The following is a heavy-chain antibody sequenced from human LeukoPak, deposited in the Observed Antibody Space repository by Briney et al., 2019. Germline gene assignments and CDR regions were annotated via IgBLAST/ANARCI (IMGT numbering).Heavy chain of an antibody. CDR1: GW. CDR3: ASVFDS. V-gene: IGHV3-74*01. CDR2: INHDGSST. Sequence: PGGSLRLSCAASGWMHWVRQAPGKGLVWVSGINHDGSSTYYADSVKGRFTISRDNAKNTVYLQMNSLSAEDTAVYYCASVFDSWGQGSLVTVS. J-gene: IGHJ4*02.